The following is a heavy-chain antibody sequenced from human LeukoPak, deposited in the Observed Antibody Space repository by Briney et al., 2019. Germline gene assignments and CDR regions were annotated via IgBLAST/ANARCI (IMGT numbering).Heavy chain of an antibody. CDR2: ISYDGSNK. Sequence: GGSLRLSCAASGFTFSSYAMHWVRQAPGKGLEWVAVISYDGSNKYYADSVKGRFTISRDNSKNTLYLQMNSLRAEDTAVYYCAKDSNLVPFDYWGQGTLVTVSS. CDR1: GFTFSSYA. D-gene: IGHD1-26*01. CDR3: AKDSNLVPFDY. V-gene: IGHV3-30-3*01. J-gene: IGHJ4*02.